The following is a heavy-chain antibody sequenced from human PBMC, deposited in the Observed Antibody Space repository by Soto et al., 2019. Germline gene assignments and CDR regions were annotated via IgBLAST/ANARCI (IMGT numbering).Heavy chain of an antibody. CDR2: ISSRSTYI. J-gene: IGHJ6*02. CDR1: GFTFSKYS. Sequence: PGGSLRLSCAASGFTFSKYSVNWVRQAPGKGLEWVSSISSRSTYIFYADSVKGRFTISRDNAKNSLYLQMNSLRAEDTGVYYRARPRLPAAGDYYYYYGMDVWGQGTTVTVSS. V-gene: IGHV3-21*01. CDR3: ARPRLPAAGDYYYYYGMDV. D-gene: IGHD6-13*01.